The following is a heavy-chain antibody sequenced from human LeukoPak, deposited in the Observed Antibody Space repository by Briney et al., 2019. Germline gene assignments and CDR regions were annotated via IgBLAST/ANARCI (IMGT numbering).Heavy chain of an antibody. J-gene: IGHJ4*02. D-gene: IGHD2-2*02. CDR1: GYTFTGYY. Sequence: ASVKVSCKASGYTFTGYYMHWVRQAPGQGLEWMGWINPNSGGTNYAQKFQGRVTMTRDTSISTDYMELRRLRSDDTAVYYCASAPYCSSTSCYTPLSYWGQGTLVTVSS. V-gene: IGHV1-2*02. CDR3: ASAPYCSSTSCYTPLSY. CDR2: INPNSGGT.